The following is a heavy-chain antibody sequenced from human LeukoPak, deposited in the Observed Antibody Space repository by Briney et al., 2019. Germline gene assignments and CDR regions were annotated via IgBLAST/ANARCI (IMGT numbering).Heavy chain of an antibody. CDR1: GFTFSSYG. Sequence: PGGSLRLSCAASGFTFSSYGMHWVRQAPGKGLEWVAVIWYDGSNKYYADSVKGRFTISRDNSKNTLYLQMTSLRAEDLAVYYCAKDGIYGDYGAHWGQGTLVTVSS. D-gene: IGHD4-17*01. V-gene: IGHV3-33*06. CDR3: AKDGIYGDYGAH. J-gene: IGHJ1*01. CDR2: IWYDGSNK.